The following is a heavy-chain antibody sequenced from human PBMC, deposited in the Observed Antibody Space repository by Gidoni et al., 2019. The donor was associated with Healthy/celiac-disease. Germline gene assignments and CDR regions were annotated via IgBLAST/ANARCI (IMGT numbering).Heavy chain of an antibody. CDR3: AKDPLRYFDWSPYYFDY. J-gene: IGHJ4*02. CDR2: ISGSGGST. Sequence: EVQLLESGGGLVQPGGSLIPSCAAPGFTFSSYAMSWVRQAPRKGLEWVSAISGSGGSTYYADSVKGRFTISRDNSKNTLYLQMNSLRAEDTAVYYCAKDPLRYFDWSPYYFDYWGQGTLVTVSS. CDR1: GFTFSSYA. D-gene: IGHD3-9*01. V-gene: IGHV3-23*01.